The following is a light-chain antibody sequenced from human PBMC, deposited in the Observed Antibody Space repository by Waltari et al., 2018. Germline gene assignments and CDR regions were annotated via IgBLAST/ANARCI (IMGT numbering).Light chain of an antibody. V-gene: IGKV1-9*01. CDR2: AAS. Sequence: DIQLTQSPSFLSASVGDRVTITCRASQGFSSTYLVWYQQKPGKAPKLLIYAASTVQSGVPSRCSGSGSGTDYTLTISSLQPEDFATYYGQQLNSYPVTFGPGTKVDFK. CDR3: QQLNSYPVT. J-gene: IGKJ3*01. CDR1: QGFSSTY.